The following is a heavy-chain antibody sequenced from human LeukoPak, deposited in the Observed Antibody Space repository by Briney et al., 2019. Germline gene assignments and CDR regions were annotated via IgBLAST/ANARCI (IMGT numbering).Heavy chain of an antibody. CDR1: GFTFSSYS. V-gene: IGHV3-21*01. CDR2: ISSSNSYI. D-gene: IGHD6-6*01. J-gene: IGHJ6*02. Sequence: GGSLRLSCAASGFTFSSYSMNWVRQAPGKGLEWVSSISSSNSYIYYADSVRGRLTISRDNAKNSLYLQVNSLRAEDTAVYYCARAYSSSLGMDVWGQGTTVTVSS. CDR3: ARAYSSSLGMDV.